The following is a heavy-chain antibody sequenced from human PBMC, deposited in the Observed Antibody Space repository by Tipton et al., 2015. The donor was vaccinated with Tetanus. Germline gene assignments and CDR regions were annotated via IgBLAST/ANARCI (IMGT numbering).Heavy chain of an antibody. D-gene: IGHD3-22*01. Sequence: TLSLTCAVYGGSFTDYSWSWIRQSAGKGLEWVGEVNQAGKSDYNPSLKGRVTMSLDTSKSHLSLNLTSVTAADTAVYYCARVPRTRIYDRSGYSFRYFYGMDVWGLGATVTVSS. V-gene: IGHV4-34*01. CDR3: ARVPRTRIYDRSGYSFRYFYGMDV. J-gene: IGHJ6*02. CDR1: GGSFTDYS. CDR2: VNQAGKS.